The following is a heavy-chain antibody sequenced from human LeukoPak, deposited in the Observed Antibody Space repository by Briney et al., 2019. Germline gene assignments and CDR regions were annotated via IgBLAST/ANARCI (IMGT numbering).Heavy chain of an antibody. V-gene: IGHV3-66*01. D-gene: IGHD6-13*01. Sequence: PGGSLRLSCAASGFTVSSNYMSWVRQAPGKGLEWVSVIYSGGSTYYADSVKGRFTISRDNSKNTLYLQMNSLRAEDTAVYYCARDFRTHSSSWPHYGMDVWGQGTTVTVSS. CDR1: GFTVSSNY. CDR2: IYSGGST. CDR3: ARDFRTHSSSWPHYGMDV. J-gene: IGHJ6*02.